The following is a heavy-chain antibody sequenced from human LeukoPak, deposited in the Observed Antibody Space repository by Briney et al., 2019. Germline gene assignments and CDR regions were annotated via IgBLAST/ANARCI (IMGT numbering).Heavy chain of an antibody. V-gene: IGHV4-61*02. CDR1: GGSISSGGYY. Sequence: PSETLSLTCTVSGGSISSGGYYWTWIRQPAGKGLEWIGRIYTGGSTNYNPSLKSRVTISVDTSKNQFSLKLSSVTAADTAVYYCARARIQLWPPDYWGQGTLVTVSS. J-gene: IGHJ4*02. CDR2: IYTGGST. CDR3: ARARIQLWPPDY. D-gene: IGHD5-18*01.